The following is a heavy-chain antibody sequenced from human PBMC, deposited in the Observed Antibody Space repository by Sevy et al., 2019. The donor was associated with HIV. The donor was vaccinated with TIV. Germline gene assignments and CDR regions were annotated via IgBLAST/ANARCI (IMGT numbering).Heavy chain of an antibody. Sequence: ASVKVSCKVSGYTLTELSMHWVRQAPGKGLEWMGGFDPEHGETSYEQKFQGRVTMTGDTSTETAYMELSSLRSEDTAVYYCATVDLLTGSGFYGMDVWGQGTTVTVSS. V-gene: IGHV1-24*01. CDR2: FDPEHGET. D-gene: IGHD3-9*01. CDR1: GYTLTELS. CDR3: ATVDLLTGSGFYGMDV. J-gene: IGHJ6*02.